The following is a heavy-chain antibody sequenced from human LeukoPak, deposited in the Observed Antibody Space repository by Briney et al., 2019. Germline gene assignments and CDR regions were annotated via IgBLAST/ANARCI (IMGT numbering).Heavy chain of an antibody. J-gene: IGHJ4*02. CDR3: ATGYSSTWYYFDY. Sequence: SETLSLTCTVSGDSISSYYWSWIRQPPGRGLEWIGYIYHSGSTNYNPSLKSRVTISADTSKDQFSLKLASVTAADTAVYYCATGYSSTWYYFDYWGQGTLVTVSS. D-gene: IGHD6-13*01. CDR2: IYHSGST. V-gene: IGHV4-59*01. CDR1: GDSISSYY.